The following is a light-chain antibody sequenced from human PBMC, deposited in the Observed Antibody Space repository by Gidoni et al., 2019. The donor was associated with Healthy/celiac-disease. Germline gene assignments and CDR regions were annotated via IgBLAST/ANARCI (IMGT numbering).Light chain of an antibody. CDR2: GAS. CDR1: QSVSSSY. J-gene: IGKJ1*01. V-gene: IGKV3-20*01. CDR3: QQYGSSPGT. Sequence: PGERATLSCRASQSVSSSYLAWYQQKPGQAPRLLIYGASSRATGIPDRFSGSGSGTDFTLTISRLEPEDFAVYYCQQYGSSPGTFGQGTKVEIK.